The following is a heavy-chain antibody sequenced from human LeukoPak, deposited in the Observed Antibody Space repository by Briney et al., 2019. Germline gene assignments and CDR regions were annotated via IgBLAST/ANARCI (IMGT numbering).Heavy chain of an antibody. D-gene: IGHD3-22*01. CDR1: GGSISSYY. Sequence: SETLSLTCTVSGGSISSYYWSWIRQPPGKGLEWIGYIYYSGSTNYNPSLKSRVTISVDTSKNQFSLKLSSVTAADTAVCYCARAYYDSSGYYYWSFDYWGQGTLVTVSS. CDR3: ARAYYDSSGYYYWSFDY. J-gene: IGHJ4*02. CDR2: IYYSGST. V-gene: IGHV4-59*01.